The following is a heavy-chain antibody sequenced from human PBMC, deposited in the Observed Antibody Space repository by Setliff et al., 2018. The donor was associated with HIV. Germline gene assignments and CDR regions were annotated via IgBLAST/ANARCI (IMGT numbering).Heavy chain of an antibody. V-gene: IGHV1-2*02. CDR1: GYTFTSYG. D-gene: IGHD3-16*01. CDR2: ISPKYGGT. J-gene: IGHJ3*02. CDR3: ARDRSIIMTFGGGNDAFDI. Sequence: ASVKVSCKASGYTFTSYGISWVRQAPGHGFQWMGWISPKYGGTNYAQNFQGRVTMTRDTSITTAYMELSRLRSDDTAVYYCARDRSIIMTFGGGNDAFDIWGQGTMVTVSS.